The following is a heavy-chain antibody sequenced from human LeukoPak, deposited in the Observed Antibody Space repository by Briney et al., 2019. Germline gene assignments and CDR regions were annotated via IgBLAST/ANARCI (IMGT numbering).Heavy chain of an antibody. CDR1: GGSISSYY. D-gene: IGHD1-26*01. V-gene: IGHV4-59*12. CDR2: IYYSGST. CDR3: AREVNDNPGYYIFDS. Sequence: SETLSLTCTVSGGSISSYYWSWIRQPPGKGLEWIGYIYYSGSTNYNPSLKSRVTISVDTSKNQFSLKVISVTAADTAVYYCAREVNDNPGYYIFDSWGQGTLVTVSS. J-gene: IGHJ4*02.